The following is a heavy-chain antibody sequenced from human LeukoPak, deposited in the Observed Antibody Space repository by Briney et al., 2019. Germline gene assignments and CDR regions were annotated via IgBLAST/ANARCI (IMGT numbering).Heavy chain of an antibody. V-gene: IGHV3-30*03. CDR2: IAHDGSNK. CDR3: ARSFFQWNYGSCLDS. D-gene: IGHD1-7*01. Sequence: GGSLRLSCATSGFSFSNYVMQWVRQVPGKGLEWVALIAHDGSNKYYADSVKGRFTISRDNSRSILYLQMNSLRPEDTAVYSCARSFFQWNYGSCLDSWGQGTLVTVSS. CDR1: GFSFSNYV. J-gene: IGHJ4*02.